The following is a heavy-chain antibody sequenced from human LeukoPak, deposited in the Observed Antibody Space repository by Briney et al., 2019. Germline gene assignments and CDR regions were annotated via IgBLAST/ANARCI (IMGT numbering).Heavy chain of an antibody. CDR1: GFTFSSYE. D-gene: IGHD3-3*01. CDR2: ISSSGSTI. V-gene: IGHV3-48*03. J-gene: IGHJ4*02. CDR3: ARVSYYDFWSGYSLDY. Sequence: QAGGSLRLSCAASGFTFSSYEMNWVRQAPGKGLEWVSYISSSGSTIYHADSVKGRFTISRDNAKNSLYLQMNSLRAEDTAVYYCARVSYYDFWSGYSLDYWGQGTLVTVSS.